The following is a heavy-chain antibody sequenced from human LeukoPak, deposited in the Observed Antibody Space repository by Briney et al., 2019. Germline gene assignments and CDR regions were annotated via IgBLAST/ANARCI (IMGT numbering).Heavy chain of an antibody. CDR2: ISWNSGSI. J-gene: IGHJ4*02. V-gene: IGHV3-9*01. CDR3: AKDGASAYYYDSSGSFDY. D-gene: IGHD3-22*01. Sequence: PGRSLRLSCAASGFTFDDYAMHWVRQAPGKGLEWVSGISWNSGSIGYADSVKGRFTISRDNAKNSLYLQMNSLRAGDTALYYCAKDGASAYYYDSSGSFDYWGQGTLVTVSS. CDR1: GFTFDDYA.